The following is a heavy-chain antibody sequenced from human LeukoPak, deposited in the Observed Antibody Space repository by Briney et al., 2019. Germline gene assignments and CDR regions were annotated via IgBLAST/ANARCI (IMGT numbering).Heavy chain of an antibody. Sequence: PGGSLRLSCAASGFTFSSYVMSWVRQAPGKGLEWVSTISESGASTFYADSVKGRFPISRDNSKNTLYLEMNSLGAEDTALYYCAKTISSGSQPDYWGQGTLVTVSS. D-gene: IGHD3-10*01. CDR3: AKTISSGSQPDY. CDR2: ISESGAST. V-gene: IGHV3-23*01. CDR1: GFTFSSYV. J-gene: IGHJ4*02.